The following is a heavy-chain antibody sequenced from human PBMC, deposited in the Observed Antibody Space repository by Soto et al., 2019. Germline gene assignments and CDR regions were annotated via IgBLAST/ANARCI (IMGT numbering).Heavy chain of an antibody. V-gene: IGHV3-53*02. CDR2: TNTGGTT. Sequence: EVQVLATGGGLIQPGGSLRLSCAASGFTVNSNYMSWVRQAPGEGLQWVSITNTGGTTYYAASVKGRFTVSRDNSKNTLYLQMNSLRAEDTAVYYRAKGDGFILAVWGQGTTVSVSS. J-gene: IGHJ6*02. CDR1: GFTVNSNY. CDR3: AKGDGFILAV. D-gene: IGHD1-26*01.